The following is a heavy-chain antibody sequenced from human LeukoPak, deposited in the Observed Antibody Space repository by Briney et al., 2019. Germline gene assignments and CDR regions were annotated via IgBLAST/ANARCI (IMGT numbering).Heavy chain of an antibody. Sequence: ASETLSLTCNVSGVSVSTSHWNWIRQRPGKGLEWIGCLSYTGKTDYNPSLKSRVSTSLGSSNNHFSLKLTSVTAADTAVYYCSEGYFEPFDHWGQGILVTVSS. CDR3: SEGYFEPFDH. V-gene: IGHV4-59*02. D-gene: IGHD2/OR15-2a*01. CDR1: GVSVSTSH. CDR2: LSYTGKT. J-gene: IGHJ4*02.